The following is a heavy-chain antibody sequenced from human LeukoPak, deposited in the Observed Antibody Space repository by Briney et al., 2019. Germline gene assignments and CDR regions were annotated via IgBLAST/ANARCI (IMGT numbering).Heavy chain of an antibody. D-gene: IGHD1-26*01. Sequence: ESLKISCKGSGYIFTNYWIAWVRQMPGKGLEWMGIIHPGDSDTRYSPSFQGQVTISADKSISTAYLQWSSLKASDTAMYYCARRSGNFQADYNFDYWGQGTLVTVSS. J-gene: IGHJ4*02. CDR2: IHPGDSDT. CDR3: ARRSGNFQADYNFDY. CDR1: GYIFTNYW. V-gene: IGHV5-51*01.